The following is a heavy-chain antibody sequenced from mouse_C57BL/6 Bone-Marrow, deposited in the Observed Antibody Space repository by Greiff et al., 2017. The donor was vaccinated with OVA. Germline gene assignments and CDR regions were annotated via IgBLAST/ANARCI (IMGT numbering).Heavy chain of an antibody. CDR3: AREEGVPPEFAY. CDR2: IDPSDSYP. CDR1: GYTFTSYW. Sequence: QVQLQQPGAELVRPGTSVKLSCKASGYTFTSYWMHWVKQRPGQGLEWIGVIDPSDSYPNYNPKFKGKATLTVDTSSSTAYMQLSSLTSEDSAVYYCAREEGVPPEFAYWGQGTLVTVSA. J-gene: IGHJ3*01. V-gene: IGHV1-59*01.